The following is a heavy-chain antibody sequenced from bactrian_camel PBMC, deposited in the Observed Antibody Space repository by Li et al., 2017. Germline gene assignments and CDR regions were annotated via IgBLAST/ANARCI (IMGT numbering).Heavy chain of an antibody. V-gene: IGHV3S53*01. CDR2: IDSDGET. CDR1: GNNCCNFC. Sequence: HVQLVESGGGSVQAGGSLTLSCTASGNNCCNFCMGWIRVGLNNEREGGASIDSDGETTYTDSVKGRFTISKDNAKNILYLQMNSLKPEDTALYYCAAGRDSAGGVWCRNSDFPYMGQGTQVTVS. D-gene: IGHD7*01. J-gene: IGHJ4*01.